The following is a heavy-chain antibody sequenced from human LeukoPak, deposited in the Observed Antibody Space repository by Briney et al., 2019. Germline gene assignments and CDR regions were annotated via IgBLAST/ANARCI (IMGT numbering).Heavy chain of an antibody. J-gene: IGHJ4*02. CDR2: IYYSGST. CDR3: AGDSYSSSSALGY. Sequence: PSETLSLTCTVSGGSISSYYWSWIRQPPGKGLEWIGYIYYSGSTNYNPSLKSRVTISVDTSKNQFSLKLSSVTAADTAVYYCAGDSYSSSSALGYWGQGTLVTVSS. CDR1: GGSISSYY. D-gene: IGHD6-6*01. V-gene: IGHV4-59*01.